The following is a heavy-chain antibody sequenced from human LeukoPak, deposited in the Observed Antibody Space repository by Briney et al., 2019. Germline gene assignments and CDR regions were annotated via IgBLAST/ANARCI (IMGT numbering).Heavy chain of an antibody. V-gene: IGHV3-74*01. CDR1: GFTFSSYW. D-gene: IGHD2-15*01. CDR2: INSDGSST. CDR3: ARDVYCSGGSCEDV. J-gene: IGHJ6*03. Sequence: PGGSLRLSCPPFGFTFSSYWMHWVRQAPGKGLVWVSRINSDGSSTSYADSVKGRFSISRDNAKNTLYLQMNSLRAEDTAVYYCARDVYCSGGSCEDVWGKGTTVTVSS.